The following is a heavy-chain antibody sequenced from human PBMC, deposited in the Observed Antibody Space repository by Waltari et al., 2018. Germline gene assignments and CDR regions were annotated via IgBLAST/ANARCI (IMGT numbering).Heavy chain of an antibody. J-gene: IGHJ6*03. CDR2: IYHSGST. D-gene: IGHD3-3*02. CDR3: AKHLAEAYYMDV. CDR1: GYSISSGYY. V-gene: IGHV4-38-2*01. Sequence: QVQLQESGPGLVKPSETLSLTCAVSGYSISSGYYWGWIRQPPGKGLEWMWSIYHSGSTYYNPSLKSRVTISVDTSKNQFSLKLSSVTAADTAVYYCAKHLAEAYYMDVWGKGTTVTVSS.